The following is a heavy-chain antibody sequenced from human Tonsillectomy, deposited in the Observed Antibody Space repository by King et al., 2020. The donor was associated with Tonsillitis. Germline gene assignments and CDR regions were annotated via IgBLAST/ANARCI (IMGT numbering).Heavy chain of an antibody. CDR1: GGSISSYY. V-gene: IGHV4-59*01. CDR3: ARAPDSSGYNWGDDAFDI. J-gene: IGHJ3*02. CDR2: IYYSGST. D-gene: IGHD3-22*01. Sequence: QLQESGPGLVKPSETLSLTCTVSGGSISSYYWSWIRQPPGKGLEWIGYIYYSGSTNYDPSLKSRVTISVDTSKNQFSLKLSSVTAADTAVYYCARAPDSSGYNWGDDAFDIWGQGTMVTVSS.